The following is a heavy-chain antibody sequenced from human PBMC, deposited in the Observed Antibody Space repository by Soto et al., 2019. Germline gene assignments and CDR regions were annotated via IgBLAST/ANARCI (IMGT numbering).Heavy chain of an antibody. CDR3: ARVLGYYGSGSYYNRILDY. Sequence: SETLSLTCAVSGYSISSGYYWGWIRQPPGKGLEWIGSIYHSGSTYYNPSLKSRVTISVDTSKNQFSLKLSSVTAADTAVYYCARVLGYYGSGSYYNRILDYWGQGTLVTVSS. J-gene: IGHJ4*02. D-gene: IGHD3-10*01. CDR2: IYHSGST. CDR1: GYSISSGYY. V-gene: IGHV4-38-2*01.